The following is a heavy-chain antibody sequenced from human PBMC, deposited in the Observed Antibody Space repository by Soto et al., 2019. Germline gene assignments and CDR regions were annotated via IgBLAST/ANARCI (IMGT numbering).Heavy chain of an antibody. CDR1: GGSISSYY. CDR3: ARSSPRYCSGGSCPTHYYYGMDV. J-gene: IGHJ6*02. Sequence: SETLSLTCTVSGGSISSYYWSWIRQPAGKGLEWIGRIYTSGSTNYNPSLKSRVTMSVDTSKNQFSLKLSSVTAADTAVYYCARSSPRYCSGGSCPTHYYYGMDVWGQGTTVTVSS. D-gene: IGHD2-15*01. CDR2: IYTSGST. V-gene: IGHV4-4*07.